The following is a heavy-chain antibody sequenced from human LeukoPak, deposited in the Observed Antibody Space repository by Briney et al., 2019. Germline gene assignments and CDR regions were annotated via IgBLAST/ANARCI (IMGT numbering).Heavy chain of an antibody. D-gene: IGHD2-21*01. J-gene: IGHJ2*01. V-gene: IGHV1-46*01. CDR1: GYTFTSYY. CDR3: ARSYCGGDCSPGHWYFDL. Sequence: ASVKVSCKASGYTFTSYYMHWVRQAPGQGLEWMGIINPSGGSTSYAQKFQGRVTMTRDTSTSTVYMELSSLRSEDAAVYYCARSYCGGDCSPGHWYFDLWGRGTLVTVSS. CDR2: INPSGGST.